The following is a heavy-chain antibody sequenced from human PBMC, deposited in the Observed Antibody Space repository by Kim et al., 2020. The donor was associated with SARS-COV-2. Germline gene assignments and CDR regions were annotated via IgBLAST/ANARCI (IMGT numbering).Heavy chain of an antibody. CDR2: ISWSGGSI. V-gene: IGHV3-9*01. D-gene: IGHD1-26*01. CDR1: GFTFDDYA. J-gene: IGHJ4*02. Sequence: GGSLRLSCAASGFTFDDYAMHWVRQAPGKGLEWVSGISWSGGSIGYADSVKGRFTISRDNAKNSLYLQMNSLRAEDTAVYYCAKDSSPGSYFYYFDYWGQGTLVTVSS. CDR3: AKDSSPGSYFYYFDY.